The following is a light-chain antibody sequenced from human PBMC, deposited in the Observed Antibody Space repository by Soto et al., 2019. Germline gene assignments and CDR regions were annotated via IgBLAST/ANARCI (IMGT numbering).Light chain of an antibody. CDR3: CSYAGSSTHVV. V-gene: IGLV2-23*01. J-gene: IGLJ2*01. Sequence: QSALTQPASVSGSPGQSITISCTGTSSDVGSYNLVSWYQQHPGKAPKLMIYEGGKRPSGVPNRFSGSKSGNTASLTISGLQAEDDADYYCCSYAGSSTHVVFGGGTKLTVL. CDR1: SSDVGSYNL. CDR2: EGG.